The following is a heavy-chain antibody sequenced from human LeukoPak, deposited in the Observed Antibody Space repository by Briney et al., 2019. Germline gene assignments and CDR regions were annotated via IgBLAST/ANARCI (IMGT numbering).Heavy chain of an antibody. V-gene: IGHV4-34*01. J-gene: IGHJ5*02. Sequence: SETLSLTCAVYGGSFSGYCWSWIRQPPGKGLEWIGEINHSGSTNYNPSPKSRVTISVDTSKNQFSLKLSSVTAADTAVYYCASTIAQQLVLWFDPWGQGTLVTVSS. CDR2: INHSGST. CDR3: ASTIAQQLVLWFDP. CDR1: GGSFSGYC. D-gene: IGHD6-13*01.